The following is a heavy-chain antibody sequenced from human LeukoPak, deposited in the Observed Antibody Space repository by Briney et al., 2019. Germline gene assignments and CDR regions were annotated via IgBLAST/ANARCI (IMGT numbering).Heavy chain of an antibody. V-gene: IGHV3-23*01. CDR2: ISGSGGST. CDR3: AKDGSGSYSLTTLAN. D-gene: IGHD3-10*01. Sequence: GGSPRLSCAASGFTFSSYAMRWVRHAPGKGLEWVSAISGSGGSTYYADSVKGRFTISRDNSKNTLYLQMNSLRAEDTAVYYCAKDGSGSYSLTTLANWGQGTLVTVSS. J-gene: IGHJ4*02. CDR1: GFTFSSYA.